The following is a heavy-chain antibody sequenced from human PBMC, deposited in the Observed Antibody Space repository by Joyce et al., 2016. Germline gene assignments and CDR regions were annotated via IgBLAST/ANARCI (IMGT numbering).Heavy chain of an antibody. D-gene: IGHD6-19*01. CDR2: INYRGIT. CDR1: GGPFRGFF. CDR3: ARSQWLAPLMY. J-gene: IGHJ4*02. V-gene: IGHV4-34*01. Sequence: QVQLQQWGAGLLKTSETLSLTCAVSGGPFRGFFWTWVRQPPGKGLEWIGDINYRGITNYHPSLKSRVTFSVDTSKNQVSLKLTSFSAADTAVYYCARSQWLAPLMYWGQGTPVTVSS.